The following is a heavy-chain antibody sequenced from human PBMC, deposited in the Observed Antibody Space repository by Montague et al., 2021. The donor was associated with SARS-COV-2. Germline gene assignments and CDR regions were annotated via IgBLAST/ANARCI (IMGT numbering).Heavy chain of an antibody. Sequence: SETLSLTCTVSGASVSSGNYYWNWIRQPPGKGLEWIGYMYYSGSTYYNPSLKSRVTLSVDTSKNQFSLKLSSVTAADTAVYYCARDFDYWGQGTLVTVSS. J-gene: IGHJ4*02. CDR2: MYYSGST. V-gene: IGHV4-61*01. CDR3: ARDFDY. CDR1: GASVSSGNYY.